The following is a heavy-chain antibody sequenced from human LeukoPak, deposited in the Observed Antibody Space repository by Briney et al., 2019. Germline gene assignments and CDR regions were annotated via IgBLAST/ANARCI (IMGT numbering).Heavy chain of an antibody. V-gene: IGHV3-30*03. CDR3: ARSPTRSLRVGEFDF. Sequence: PGGSLRLSCAASGFSFSRFTFSSYSMNWVRQAPGKGLEWVAVISYDEDNKYYAESVKGRFAISRDNSKDTLYLQMNSLRAGDTAVYYCARSPTRSLRVGEFDFWGQGTLVTVSS. CDR1: GFSFSRFTFSSYS. J-gene: IGHJ4*02. D-gene: IGHD1-26*01. CDR2: ISYDEDNK.